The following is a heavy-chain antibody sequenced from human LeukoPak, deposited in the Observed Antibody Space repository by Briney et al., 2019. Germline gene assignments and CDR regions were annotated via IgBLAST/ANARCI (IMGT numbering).Heavy chain of an antibody. J-gene: IGHJ4*02. D-gene: IGHD3-22*01. CDR2: INPNSGGT. CDR1: GYTFTGYY. Sequence: ASVKVSCKASGYTFTGYYMHWVRQAPGQGLEWMGWINPNSGGTNYAQKFQGGVTMTRDTSISTAYMELSRLRSDDTAVYYCARAGYYYDSSGYYQYYFDYWGQGTLVTVSS. V-gene: IGHV1-2*02. CDR3: ARAGYYYDSSGYYQYYFDY.